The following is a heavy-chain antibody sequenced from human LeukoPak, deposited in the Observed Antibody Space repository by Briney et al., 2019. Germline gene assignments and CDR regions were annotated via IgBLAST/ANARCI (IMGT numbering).Heavy chain of an antibody. D-gene: IGHD6-6*01. CDR2: IRYDGSNK. CDR3: AKGFEYSSSGPSDY. J-gene: IGHJ4*02. V-gene: IGHV3-30*02. Sequence: GGSLRLSCAASGFTFSSYGMHWVRQAPGKGLEWVAFIRYDGSNKYYADSVKGRFTISRDNSKNTLYLQTNSLRAEDTAVYYCAKGFEYSSSGPSDYWGQGTLVTVSS. CDR1: GFTFSSYG.